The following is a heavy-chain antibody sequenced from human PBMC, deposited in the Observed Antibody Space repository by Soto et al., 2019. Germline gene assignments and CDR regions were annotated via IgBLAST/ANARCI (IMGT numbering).Heavy chain of an antibody. CDR3: ARGGGVGVAGSAAFDM. D-gene: IGHD3-3*01. CDR1: GYPVTAYY. Sequence: QLHLVQSGAVVKKPGASVTVSCSASGYPVTAYYMHWVRQAPGRGLEWMGGINPATGAAKYTQTFPGRVTMTREPSTRTVFMELGGLTSEDTAGFYYARGGGVGVAGSAAFDMWGQGTLVTVSS. CDR2: INPATGAA. V-gene: IGHV1-2*02. J-gene: IGHJ3*02.